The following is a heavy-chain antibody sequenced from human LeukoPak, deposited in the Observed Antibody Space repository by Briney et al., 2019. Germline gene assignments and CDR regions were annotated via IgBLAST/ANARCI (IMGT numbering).Heavy chain of an antibody. V-gene: IGHV4-39*01. CDR2: IYYSGST. J-gene: IGHJ4*02. CDR3: ARTHSILRYFDWPGKGYFDY. D-gene: IGHD3-9*01. CDR1: GGSISSSSYY. Sequence: SETLSLTCTVSGGSISSSSYYWGWIRQPPGKGLEWIGSIYYSGSTYYNPSLKSRVTISVDTSKNQFSLKLSSVTAADTAVYYCARTHSILRYFDWPGKGYFDYWGQGTLVTVSS.